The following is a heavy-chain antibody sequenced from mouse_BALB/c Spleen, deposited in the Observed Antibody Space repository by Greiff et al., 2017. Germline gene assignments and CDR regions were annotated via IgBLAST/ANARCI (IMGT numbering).Heavy chain of an antibody. Sequence: EVQRVESGGGLVKPGGSLKLSCAASGFTFSDYYMYWVRQTPEKRLEWVATISDGGSYTYYPDSVKGRFTISRDNAKNNLYLQMSSLKSEDTAMYYCARDQTGTGFAYWGQGTLVTVSA. CDR1: GFTFSDYY. V-gene: IGHV5-4*02. D-gene: IGHD4-1*01. J-gene: IGHJ3*01. CDR3: ARDQTGTGFAY. CDR2: ISDGGSYT.